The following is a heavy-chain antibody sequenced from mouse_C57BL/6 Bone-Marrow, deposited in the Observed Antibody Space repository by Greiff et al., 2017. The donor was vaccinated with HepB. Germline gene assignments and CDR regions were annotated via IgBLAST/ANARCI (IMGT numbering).Heavy chain of an antibody. J-gene: IGHJ3*01. V-gene: IGHV3-6*01. CDR1: GYSITSGYY. CDR2: ISYDGSN. CDR3: AREGYYYGSSYSAAWFAY. Sequence: DVKLQESGPGLVKPSRSLSLTCSVTGYSITSGYYWNWIRQFPGNKLEWMGYISYDGSNNYNPSLKNRISITRDTSKNQFFLKLNSVTTEDTATYYCAREGYYYGSSYSAAWFAYWGQGTLVTVSA. D-gene: IGHD1-1*01.